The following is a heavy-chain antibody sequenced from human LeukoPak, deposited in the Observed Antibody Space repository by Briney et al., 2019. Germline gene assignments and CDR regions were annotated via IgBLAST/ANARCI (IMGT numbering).Heavy chain of an antibody. J-gene: IGHJ4*02. CDR3: AKDNGYYYDSSGYYYFDY. V-gene: IGHV3-23*01. Sequence: GGSLRLSCAASGFTFSSHAMSWVRQAPGKGLEWVSAISGSGGSTYYADSVKGRFTISRDNSKNTLYLQMNSLRAEDTAVYYCAKDNGYYYDSSGYYYFDYWGQGTLVTVSS. CDR2: ISGSGGST. CDR1: GFTFSSHA. D-gene: IGHD3-22*01.